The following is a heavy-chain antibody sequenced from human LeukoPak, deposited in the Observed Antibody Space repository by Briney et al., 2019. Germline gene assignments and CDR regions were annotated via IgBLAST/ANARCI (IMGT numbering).Heavy chain of an antibody. J-gene: IGHJ4*02. CDR1: GYTYTSYG. CDR2: IRAYNGNT. Sequence: ASVKDSCLASGYTYTSYGISWVRQAPGRGVAWMGWIRAYNGNTNYVQKLQGRVTMTTDTSTSTAYNELRSLRSDDTAVYYCARDSRYWGSGYSYYFDYWGQGTLVTVSS. CDR3: ARDSRYWGSGYSYYFDY. V-gene: IGHV1-18*01. D-gene: IGHD3-22*01.